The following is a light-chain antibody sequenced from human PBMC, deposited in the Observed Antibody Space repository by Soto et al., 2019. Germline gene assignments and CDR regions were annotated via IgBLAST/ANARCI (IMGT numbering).Light chain of an antibody. CDR2: AAS. CDR3: QKSSSIPYT. CDR1: QTISTY. J-gene: IGKJ2*01. V-gene: IGKV1-39*01. Sequence: DIQMTQSPSSLSASVGDRVTITCRASQTISTYLNWYQQNPGKAPKLLIYAASNLQDGVPSRFSSSGSGTDITLTISSLQPEDFATYYCQKSSSIPYTFGQGTKLEIK.